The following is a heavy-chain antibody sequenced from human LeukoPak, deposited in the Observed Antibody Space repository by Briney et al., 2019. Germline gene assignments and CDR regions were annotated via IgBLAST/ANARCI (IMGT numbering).Heavy chain of an antibody. J-gene: IGHJ4*02. D-gene: IGHD2-2*01. CDR1: GYSIGISYY. CDR3: ARVGGCSSTTCYAFHY. Sequence: PSETLSLTCAVSGYSIGISYYWGWIRQTPGKELEWIGSIHHSGDTYYIPSLRSRLTMSIDTSKNQFSLKLRFVTAADMAIYYCARVGGCSSTTCYAFHYWGQGTLVTVSS. CDR2: IHHSGDT. V-gene: IGHV4-38-2*01.